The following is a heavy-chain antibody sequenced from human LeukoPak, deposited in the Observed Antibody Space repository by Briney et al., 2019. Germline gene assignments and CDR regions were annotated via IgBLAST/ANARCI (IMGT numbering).Heavy chain of an antibody. CDR1: AGSNSSYY. D-gene: IGHD6-13*01. V-gene: IGHV4-59*01. CDR2: IHYSGST. Sequence: SETLSLTCTVSAGSNSSYYWSWIRQPPGKGLEWIGYIHYSGSTNYNPSLKSRVTISVDTSKNQFSLILSSVTTADTAVYYCAREVVAAAGTVDYWGQGTLVTVSS. CDR3: AREVVAAAGTVDY. J-gene: IGHJ4*02.